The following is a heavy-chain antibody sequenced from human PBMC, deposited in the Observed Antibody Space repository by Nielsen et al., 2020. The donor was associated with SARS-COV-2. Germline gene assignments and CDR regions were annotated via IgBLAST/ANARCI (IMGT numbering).Heavy chain of an antibody. CDR3: VKGAYSNAGRFDY. D-gene: IGHD4-11*01. V-gene: IGHV3-64D*09. CDR2: INSHGGST. CDR1: GFTFSSYA. Sequence: GESLKISCSASGFTFSSYAIHWVRQAPGKGLEHVSGINSHGGSTFYTNSVRGRFTISRDNSKNTLYLQMSSLRAEDTAVYYCVKGAYSNAGRFDYWGQGTLVTVSS. J-gene: IGHJ4*02.